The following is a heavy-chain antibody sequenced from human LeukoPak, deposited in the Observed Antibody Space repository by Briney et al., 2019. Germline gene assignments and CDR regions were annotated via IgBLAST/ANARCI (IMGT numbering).Heavy chain of an antibody. V-gene: IGHV1-18*01. CDR2: ISAYNGNT. CDR1: GGTLSSYG. Sequence: ASVKVSCKASGGTLSSYGISWVRQAPGQGLEWMGLISAYNGNTNYAQKLQSRVTMTTDTSTSTAYMELRSLRSDDTAVYYCARVHFDSSGYYPSVVDYWGQGTLVTVSS. D-gene: IGHD3-22*01. CDR3: ARVHFDSSGYYPSVVDY. J-gene: IGHJ4*02.